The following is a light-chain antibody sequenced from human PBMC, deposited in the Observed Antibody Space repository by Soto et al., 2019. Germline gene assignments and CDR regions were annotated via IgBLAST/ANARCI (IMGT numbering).Light chain of an antibody. Sequence: QSVLTQPRSVSRSPGQSVTISCTGTSSDVGGYNYVSWYQQHPGKAPKLMIYDVSKRPSGVPDRFSGSKSGNTASLTISGLQAEDEADYYWCSYAGSYTFVVFGGGTKLTV. CDR3: CSYAGSYTFVV. J-gene: IGLJ2*01. CDR1: SSDVGGYNY. CDR2: DVS. V-gene: IGLV2-11*01.